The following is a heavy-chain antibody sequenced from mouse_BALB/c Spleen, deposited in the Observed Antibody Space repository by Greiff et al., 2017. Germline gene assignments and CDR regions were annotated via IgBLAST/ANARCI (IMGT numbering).Heavy chain of an antibody. J-gene: IGHJ2*01. CDR3: ARGAYYRYGDY. Sequence: EVQLQQSGAELVKPGASVKLSCTASGFNIKDTYMHWVKQRPEQGLEWIGRIDPANGNTKYDPKFQGKATITADTSSNTAYLQLSSLTSEDTAVYYCARGAYYRYGDYWGQCTTLTVSS. V-gene: IGHV14-3*02. D-gene: IGHD2-14*01. CDR2: IDPANGNT. CDR1: GFNIKDTY.